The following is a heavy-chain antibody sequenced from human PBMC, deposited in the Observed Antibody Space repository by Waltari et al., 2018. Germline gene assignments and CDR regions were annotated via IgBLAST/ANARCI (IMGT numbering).Heavy chain of an antibody. CDR3: ATAPWCSGGSCYPDAFDI. CDR2: FDPEDGET. J-gene: IGHJ3*02. V-gene: IGHV1-24*01. D-gene: IGHD2-15*01. Sequence: QVQLVQSGAEVKKPGASVKVSCKVSGYTLTELSMHWVRQAPGNGLEWMGGFDPEDGETIYAQKFQGRVTMTEDTSTDTAYMELSSLRSEDTAVYYCATAPWCSGGSCYPDAFDIWGQGTMVTVSS. CDR1: GYTLTELS.